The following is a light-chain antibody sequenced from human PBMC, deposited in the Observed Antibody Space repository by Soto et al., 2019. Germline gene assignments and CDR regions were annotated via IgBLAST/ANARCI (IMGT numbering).Light chain of an antibody. CDR1: QSVSSY. V-gene: IGKV3-11*01. CDR2: DAS. Sequence: DIVLTQSPATLSLSPGERATLSCRASQSVSSYLAWYQHKPGQAPRLLIYDASNRATGIPARFSGSGSGTDFTLTISILEPEDFAVYYCQQRSNWPPITFGQGTRLEIK. CDR3: QQRSNWPPIT. J-gene: IGKJ5*01.